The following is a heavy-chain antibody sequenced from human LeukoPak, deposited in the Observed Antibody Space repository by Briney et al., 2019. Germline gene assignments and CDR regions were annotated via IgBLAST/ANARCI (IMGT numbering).Heavy chain of an antibody. Sequence: QAGGSLRPSCAASGFTFSSYAMSWVRQAPGKGLVWVSRIFNPGGATAYVDSVKGRFTISRDNAENTLSLQMNSLRVEDTAVYYCVRVNCAGDCTSRDWYFDLWGRGTLVVVSS. CDR1: GFTFSSYA. CDR2: IFNPGGAT. V-gene: IGHV3-74*01. J-gene: IGHJ2*01. CDR3: VRVNCAGDCTSRDWYFDL. D-gene: IGHD2-21*02.